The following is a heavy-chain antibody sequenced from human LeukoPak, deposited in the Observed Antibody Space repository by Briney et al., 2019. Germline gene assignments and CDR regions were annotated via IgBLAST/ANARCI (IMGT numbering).Heavy chain of an antibody. CDR2: INRDASEK. CDR1: GFTFSSYW. Sequence: PGGSLRLSCAASGFTFSSYWMTWVRQAPGKGLEWVANINRDASEKYYVDSVKGRFTISRDNAKNSLYLQMNSLRAEDTAVYYCARQRGDILTGYYMPRGFDYWGQGTLVTVSS. D-gene: IGHD3-9*01. J-gene: IGHJ4*02. V-gene: IGHV3-7*01. CDR3: ARQRGDILTGYYMPRGFDY.